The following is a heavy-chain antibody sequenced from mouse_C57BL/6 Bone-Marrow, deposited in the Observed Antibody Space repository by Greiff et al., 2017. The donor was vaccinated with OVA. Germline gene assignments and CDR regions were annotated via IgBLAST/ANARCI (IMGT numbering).Heavy chain of an antibody. V-gene: IGHV1-63*01. Sequence: QVQLKQSGAELVRPGTSVKMSCKASGYTFTNYWIGWAKQRPGHGLEWIGDIYPGGGYTNYNEKFKGKATLTADKSSSTAYMQFSSLTSEDSAIYYCARFSNYGGFAYWGQGTLVTVSA. D-gene: IGHD2-5*01. CDR1: GYTFTNYW. CDR3: ARFSNYGGFAY. J-gene: IGHJ3*01. CDR2: IYPGGGYT.